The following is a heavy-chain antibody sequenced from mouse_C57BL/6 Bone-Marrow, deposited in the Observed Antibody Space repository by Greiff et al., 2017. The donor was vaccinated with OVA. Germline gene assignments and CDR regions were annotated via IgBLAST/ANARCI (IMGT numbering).Heavy chain of an antibody. V-gene: IGHV1-52*01. J-gene: IGHJ1*03. CDR2: IDPSDSET. D-gene: IGHD2-4*01. CDR3: ARWRLRPWYFDV. CDR1: GYTFTSYW. Sequence: QVQLQQPGAELVRPGSSVKLSCKASGYTFTSYWMHWVKQRPIQGLEWIGNIDPSDSETHYNQKFKDKATLTVDKSSCTAYMQLSSLTSEDSAVYYCARWRLRPWYFDVWGTGTTVTVSS.